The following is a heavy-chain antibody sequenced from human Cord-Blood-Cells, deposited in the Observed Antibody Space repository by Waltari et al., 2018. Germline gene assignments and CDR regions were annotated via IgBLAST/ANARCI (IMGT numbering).Heavy chain of an antibody. CDR3: ASRSGYSSSWNYFDY. V-gene: IGHV1-69*01. CDR2: SITIFGTA. Sequence: QVQLVQSGAEVKKPGSSVKVSCKASGGTFSSYAISWVRQAPGQGLEWMGGSITIFGTAKYAQKCQGRVTITADESTSTAYMELSSLRSEDTAVYYCASRSGYSSSWNYFDYWGQGTLVTVSS. CDR1: GGTFSSYA. J-gene: IGHJ4*02. D-gene: IGHD6-13*01.